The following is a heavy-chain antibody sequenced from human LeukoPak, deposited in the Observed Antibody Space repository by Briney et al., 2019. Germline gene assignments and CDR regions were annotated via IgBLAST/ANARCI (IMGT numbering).Heavy chain of an antibody. V-gene: IGHV3-23*01. CDR1: GFTFSNYA. J-gene: IGHJ4*02. CDR3: AKDRGYCSGVNCYRFDY. D-gene: IGHD2-15*01. Sequence: GGSLRLSCAASGFTFSNYAMSWVRQAPGKGLEWVSAISGSGGSTYFADSVKGRFNISRENSNNTLYLQMNSLRAEDTAVYYCAKDRGYCSGVNCYRFDYWGQGTLVTVSS. CDR2: ISGSGGST.